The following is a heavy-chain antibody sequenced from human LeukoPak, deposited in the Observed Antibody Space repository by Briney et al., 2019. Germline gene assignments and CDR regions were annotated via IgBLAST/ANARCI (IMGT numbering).Heavy chain of an antibody. V-gene: IGHV1-46*01. J-gene: IGHJ4*02. Sequence: ASVKVSCKASGYTFTSYYMHWVRQAPRQGLEWMGIINPSGGSTSYAQKFQGRVTMTRDMSTSTVYMELSSLRSEDTAVYYCARDTAMTKFDYWGQGTLVTVSS. D-gene: IGHD5-18*01. CDR1: GYTFTSYY. CDR2: INPSGGST. CDR3: ARDTAMTKFDY.